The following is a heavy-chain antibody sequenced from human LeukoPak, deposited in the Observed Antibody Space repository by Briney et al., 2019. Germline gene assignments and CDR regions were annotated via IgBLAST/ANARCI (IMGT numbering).Heavy chain of an antibody. Sequence: SETLSLTCTVSGGSISSYYWSWIRQPPGKGLEWIGSIYYSGSTYYNPSLKSRVTISVDTSKNQFSLKLSSVTAADTAVYYCARDLRYSGSYYLNNWGQGTLVTVSS. CDR1: GGSISSYY. CDR2: IYYSGST. V-gene: IGHV4-59*12. D-gene: IGHD1-26*01. CDR3: ARDLRYSGSYYLNN. J-gene: IGHJ4*02.